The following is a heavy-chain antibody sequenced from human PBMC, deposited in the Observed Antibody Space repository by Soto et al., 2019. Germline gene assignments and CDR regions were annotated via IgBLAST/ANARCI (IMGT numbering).Heavy chain of an antibody. CDR1: GGSFKSGSYS. CDR3: ARDFAYFDS. CDR2: VYHTGST. D-gene: IGHD3-3*01. J-gene: IGHJ4*02. Sequence: SETLSLTCTVPGGSFKSGSYSWSWIRQPPGKGLEWIGYVYHTGSTSYNPSLKSRVSISMDTSKNQFSLNLDSVTAADTAVYFCARDFAYFDSWGQGTLVTVSS. V-gene: IGHV4-61*01.